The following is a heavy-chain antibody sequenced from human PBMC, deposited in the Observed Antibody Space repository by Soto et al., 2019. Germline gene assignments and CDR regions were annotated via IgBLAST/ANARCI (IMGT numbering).Heavy chain of an antibody. D-gene: IGHD6-19*01. CDR1: AGTISRSSYY. CDR3: ASSGKSGSSSGLSYCFNP. Sequence: EKLSLTCTVSAGTISRSSYYWGCFRQPKGKGLERSRSIYYSGSTYYNPSLKSRVTISVDTSKNQFSLKLSSVTAADTAVHYFASSGKSGSSSGLSYCFNPLGQGPLVT. V-gene: IGHV4-39*01. J-gene: IGHJ5*02. CDR2: IYYSGST.